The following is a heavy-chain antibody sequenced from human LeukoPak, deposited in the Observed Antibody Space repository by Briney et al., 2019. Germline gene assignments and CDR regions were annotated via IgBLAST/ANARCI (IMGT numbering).Heavy chain of an antibody. CDR3: AKDQGDYKID. D-gene: IGHD4-11*01. Sequence: GGSLTLSCAPSGFPLRSFAMSGVRAAPGESLEWGSTITDSGGVTYSAPPVKGRFTISSAHAKNTPYRRMNSLSAHGPVIIYCAKDQGDYKIDWGQGTLVTVSS. CDR2: ITDSGGVT. J-gene: IGHJ4*02. V-gene: IGHV3-23*01. CDR1: GFPLRSFA.